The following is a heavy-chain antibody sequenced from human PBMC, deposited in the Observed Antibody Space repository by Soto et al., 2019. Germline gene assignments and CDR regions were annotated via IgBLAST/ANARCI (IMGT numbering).Heavy chain of an antibody. CDR2: LYNTGST. Sequence: QVRLQESGPGLVKPSETLSITCTVSGGSISSYYWSWIRQPPGRGLEWLGYLYNTGSTIYNPSPKGLVTLSVGTANNQFSLKLNSVTAADTAVYYFARDLWGYCGADCYPRDVWGQGTTVTVSS. CDR1: GGSISSYY. CDR3: ARDLWGYCGADCYPRDV. D-gene: IGHD2-21*02. V-gene: IGHV4-59*01. J-gene: IGHJ6*02.